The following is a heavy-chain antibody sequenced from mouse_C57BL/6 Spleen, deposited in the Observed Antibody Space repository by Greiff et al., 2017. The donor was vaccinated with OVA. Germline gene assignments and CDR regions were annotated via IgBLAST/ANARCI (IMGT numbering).Heavy chain of an antibody. CDR3: ERRMKGIYYGNFYYFDY. CDR1: GYTFTDYN. V-gene: IGHV1-18*01. J-gene: IGHJ2*01. CDR2: INPNNGGT. Sequence: VQLQQSGPELVKPGASVKIPCKASGYTFTDYNMDWVKQSHGKSLEWIGDINPNNGGTIYNQKFKGKATLTVDKSSSTAYMELRSLTSEDTAVYYCERRMKGIYYGNFYYFDYWGQGTTLTVSS. D-gene: IGHD2-1*01.